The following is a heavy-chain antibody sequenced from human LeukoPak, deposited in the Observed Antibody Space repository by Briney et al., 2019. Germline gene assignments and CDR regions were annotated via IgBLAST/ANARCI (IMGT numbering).Heavy chain of an antibody. D-gene: IGHD1-26*01. CDR1: GGSISSSSYY. J-gene: IGHJ3*02. V-gene: IGHV4-39*01. CDR2: IYYSGST. CDR3: AKSRGWELLDDAFDI. Sequence: SETLSLTCTVSGGSISSSSYYWGWIRQPPGKGLEWIGSIYYSGSTYYNPSLKSRVTISVDTSKNQFSLKLSSVTAADTAVYYCAKSRGWELLDDAFDIWGQGTMVTVSS.